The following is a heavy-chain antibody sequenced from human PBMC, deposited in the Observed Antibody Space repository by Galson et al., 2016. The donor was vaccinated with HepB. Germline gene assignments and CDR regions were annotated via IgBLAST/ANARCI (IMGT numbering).Heavy chain of an antibody. D-gene: IGHD6-25*01. Sequence: QSGAEVKKPGESLRISCKGSEYVFTRYWISWVRQTPGKGLEWMGMIDPSGSYTNYSPSFQGHVTISADKSISTAYLQWSSLMASDTAMYYCARSPGIAAYNWFDPWGQGTLVTVSS. CDR2: IDPSGSYT. J-gene: IGHJ5*02. V-gene: IGHV5-10-1*01. CDR3: ARSPGIAAYNWFDP. CDR1: EYVFTRYW.